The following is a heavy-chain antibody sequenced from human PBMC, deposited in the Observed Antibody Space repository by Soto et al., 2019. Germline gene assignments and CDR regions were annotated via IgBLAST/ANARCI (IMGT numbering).Heavy chain of an antibody. J-gene: IGHJ4*02. CDR1: GGSISSSSYY. CDR3: ARQGPEWLAGYVDY. V-gene: IGHV4-39*01. Sequence: QLQLQESGPGLVKPSETLSLTCTVSGGSISSSSYYWGWIRQHPGKGLEWIGSIYYSGSTYYNPSLKSRVTISIDTSKNQFSLKLSSVTAADTAVYYCARQGPEWLAGYVDYWGQGTLVTVSS. D-gene: IGHD6-19*01. CDR2: IYYSGST.